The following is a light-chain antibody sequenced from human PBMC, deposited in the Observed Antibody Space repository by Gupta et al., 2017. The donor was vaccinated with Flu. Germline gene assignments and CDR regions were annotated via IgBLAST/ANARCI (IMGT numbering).Light chain of an antibody. Sequence: EAVLTQSPGTLSLSPGERAALSCRASQTVNNNYLAWYQHKPGQPPRLLIYGAVNRATGVPDRFIGGGSGTDFTLSITRVQPEDFGVYYCQQFGTSPEDTFGGGTKVEIK. CDR2: GAV. CDR3: QQFGTSPEDT. V-gene: IGKV3-20*01. CDR1: QTVNNNY. J-gene: IGKJ4*01.